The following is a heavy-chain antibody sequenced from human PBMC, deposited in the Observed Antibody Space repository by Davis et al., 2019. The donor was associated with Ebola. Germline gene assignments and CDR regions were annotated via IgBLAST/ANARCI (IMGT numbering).Heavy chain of an antibody. Sequence: MPSETLSLTCAVSGGSISSSNWWSWVRQPPGKGLEWIGEIYHSGSTNYNPSFKSRVTISVDKSKNQFSLKLSSVTAADTAVYYCAREQYYDSSGYYYRGASFDYWGQGTLVTVSS. CDR3: AREQYYDSSGYYYRGASFDY. J-gene: IGHJ4*02. V-gene: IGHV4-4*02. CDR2: IYHSGST. D-gene: IGHD3-22*01. CDR1: GGSISSSNW.